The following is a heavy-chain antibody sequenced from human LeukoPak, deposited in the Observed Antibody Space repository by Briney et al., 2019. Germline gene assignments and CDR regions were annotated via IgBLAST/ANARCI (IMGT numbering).Heavy chain of an antibody. CDR2: IYYSGST. J-gene: IGHJ5*02. D-gene: IGHD6-13*01. CDR3: ARALRRQLVTVWFDP. CDR1: GDSINSYY. V-gene: IGHV4-59*01. Sequence: KPSETLSLTCTVSGDSINSYYWTWIRQPPGKGLEWIGYIYYSGSTNYNPSLKSRVTISVDTSKNQFSLRLTSVTAADTAVYYCARALRRQLVTVWFDPWGQGTLVTVSS.